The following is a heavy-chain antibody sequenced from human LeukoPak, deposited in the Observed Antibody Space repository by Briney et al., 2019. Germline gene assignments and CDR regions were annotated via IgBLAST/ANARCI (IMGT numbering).Heavy chain of an antibody. CDR1: GGSISSSSYY. J-gene: IGHJ5*02. Sequence: ASETLSLTCTVSGGSISSSSYYWGWIRQPPGKGLEWIGSIDYSGGTYFSPSLRSRVTLSVDTSKNQFSLNLISVTAADTVVYYCARGPSITIFGVVMYTWFDPWGQGTPVSVSS. CDR3: ARGPSITIFGVVMYTWFDP. CDR2: IDYSGGT. D-gene: IGHD3-3*01. V-gene: IGHV4-39*07.